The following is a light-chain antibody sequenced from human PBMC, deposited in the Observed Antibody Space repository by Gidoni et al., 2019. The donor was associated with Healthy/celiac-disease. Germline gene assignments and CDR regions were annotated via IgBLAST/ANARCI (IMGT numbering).Light chain of an antibody. CDR2: DDS. J-gene: IGLJ2*01. CDR1: HIGSKS. V-gene: IGLV3-21*02. CDR3: QVWDSSSDHPGVV. Sequence: SYVLTQPPSASVAPGQTARITCGGNHIGSKSVHWYQQKQGQAPLLVVYDDSDRPSGIPERFSGSNSGNTATLTISRVEAGDEADYYCQVWDSSSDHPGVVFGGGTKLTVL.